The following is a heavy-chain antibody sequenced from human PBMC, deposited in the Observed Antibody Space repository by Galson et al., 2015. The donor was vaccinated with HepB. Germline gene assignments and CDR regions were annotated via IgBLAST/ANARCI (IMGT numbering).Heavy chain of an antibody. CDR3: AKAVGCSSTSCYDAASEYYYYYGMDV. CDR1: GFTFSSYA. D-gene: IGHD2-2*01. Sequence: SLRLSCAASGFTFSSYAMSWVRQAPGKGLEWVSAISGSGGSTYYADSVKGRFTISRDNSKNTLYLQMNSLRAEDTAVYYCAKAVGCSSTSCYDAASEYYYYYGMDVWGQGTTVTVSS. V-gene: IGHV3-23*01. J-gene: IGHJ6*02. CDR2: ISGSGGST.